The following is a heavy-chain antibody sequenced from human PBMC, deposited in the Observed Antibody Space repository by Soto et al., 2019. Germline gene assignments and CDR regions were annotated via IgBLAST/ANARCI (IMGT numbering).Heavy chain of an antibody. CDR1: GFTFSSYE. J-gene: IGHJ4*02. Sequence: ESVGGLVQPGGSLRLSCAASGFTFSSYEMNWVRQAPGKGLEWVSYISSSGSTIYYADSVKGRFTISRDNAKNSLYLQMNSLRAEDTAVYYCASITMIVDYWGQGTLVTVSS. V-gene: IGHV3-48*03. CDR2: ISSSGSTI. CDR3: ASITMIVDY. D-gene: IGHD3-22*01.